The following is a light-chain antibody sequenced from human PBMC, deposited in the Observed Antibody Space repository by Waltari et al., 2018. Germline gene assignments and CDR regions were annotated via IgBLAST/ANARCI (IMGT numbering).Light chain of an antibody. CDR2: DNN. Sequence: QSVLTQPPSVSGAPGQRVTISCTGSASNIGSFYVYWYQRLPGMAPKLLISDNNKRPSGVSDRFSGSKSGTSASLTITGLQTDDEGDYYCQAYDNSLTSFYIFGSGTRLTVL. CDR1: ASNIGSFY. V-gene: IGLV1-40*01. CDR3: QAYDNSLTSFYI. J-gene: IGLJ1*01.